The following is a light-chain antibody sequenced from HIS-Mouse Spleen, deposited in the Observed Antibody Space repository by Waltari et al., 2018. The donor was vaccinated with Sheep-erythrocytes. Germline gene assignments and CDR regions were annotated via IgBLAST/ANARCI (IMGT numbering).Light chain of an antibody. CDR1: SSDDGSYNL. CDR2: EGS. J-gene: IGLJ2*01. V-gene: IGLV2-23*01. Sequence: QSALTQPASVSVSPGQSITISCTGTSSDDGSYNLVSWYQHHPGKAPKLMIYEGSKRPSGVSNRFSGSKSGNTASLTISGLQAEDEADYYCCSYAGSSTYVVFGGGTKLTVL. CDR3: CSYAGSSTYVV.